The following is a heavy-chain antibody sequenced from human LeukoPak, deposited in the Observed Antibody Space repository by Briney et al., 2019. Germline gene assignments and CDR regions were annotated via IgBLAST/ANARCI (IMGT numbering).Heavy chain of an antibody. CDR2: VSPPGGGT. CDR3: ARDLAWGAFDY. J-gene: IGHJ4*02. CDR1: GFTFSNHG. D-gene: IGHD7-27*01. Sequence: GGSLRLSCAASGFTFSNHGMNWDRQATGKGLEWLSGVSPPGGGTYYADSVKGRFTISRDDSKNTLSLQMNSLRVEDTAVYYCARDLAWGAFDYWGQGTLVTVSS. V-gene: IGHV3-23*01.